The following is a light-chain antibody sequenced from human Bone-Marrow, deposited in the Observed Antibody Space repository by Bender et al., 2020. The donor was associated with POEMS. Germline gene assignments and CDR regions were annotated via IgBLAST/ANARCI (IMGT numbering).Light chain of an antibody. J-gene: IGLJ1*01. CDR1: SSDVGGYNY. V-gene: IGLV2-11*01. CDR2: DVD. CDR3: CSYAGTYNFYV. Sequence: QSALTQAASVSGSPGQSITISCTGTSSDVGGYNYVSWYQHHPGKVPELMLYDVDKRPSGVPDRFSGSKSGDTASLTISGLQPEDEADYYCCSYAGTYNFYVFGSGTQVTVV.